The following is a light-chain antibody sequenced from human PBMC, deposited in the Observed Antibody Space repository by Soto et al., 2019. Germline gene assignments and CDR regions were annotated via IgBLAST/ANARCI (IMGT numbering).Light chain of an antibody. CDR3: QQYSNWPRT. Sequence: EIVMTQSPATLSVSPGERATLSCRASQSVNSNLAWYQHKPGQAPRLLIYGASARATGVPARFSGSGSGIEFTLTISSLQSEDFAVYYCQQYSNWPRTFGQGAKVEIK. CDR2: GAS. J-gene: IGKJ1*01. V-gene: IGKV3-15*01. CDR1: QSVNSN.